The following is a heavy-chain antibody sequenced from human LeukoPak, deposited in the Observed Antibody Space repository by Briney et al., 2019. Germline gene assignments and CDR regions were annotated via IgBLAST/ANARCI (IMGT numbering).Heavy chain of an antibody. CDR2: IIPIFGTA. D-gene: IGHD1-7*01. CDR1: GGTFSSYA. CDR3: ARDNYAGANWFDP. V-gene: IGHV1-69*05. Sequence: ASVKVYCKASGGTFSSYAISWVRQAPGQGLGWMGGIIPIFGTANYAQKFQGRVTITTDESTSTAYMELSSLRSEDTAVYYCARDNYAGANWFDPWGQGTLVTVSS. J-gene: IGHJ5*02.